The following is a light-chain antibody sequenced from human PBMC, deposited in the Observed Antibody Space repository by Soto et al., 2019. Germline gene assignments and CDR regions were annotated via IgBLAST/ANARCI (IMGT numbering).Light chain of an antibody. V-gene: IGKV1-27*01. CDR3: QKYNSAPRT. Sequence: DIKMKEPRSAMSASVLCRVTITYRASQGISDYLAWYQQKPGKVPKLLIYAASTLQSGVPSRFSGSGAGTDFTLTISSLQPEDIATYYCQKYNSAPRTFGGGTKVDIK. J-gene: IGKJ4*01. CDR2: AAS. CDR1: QGISDY.